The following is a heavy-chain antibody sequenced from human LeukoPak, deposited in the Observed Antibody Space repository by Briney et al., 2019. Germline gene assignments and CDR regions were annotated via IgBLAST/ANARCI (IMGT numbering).Heavy chain of an antibody. J-gene: IGHJ3*02. CDR2: INPNSGGT. Sequence: ASVKVSCKASGYTFTGYYMHWVRQAPGRGLEWMGWINPNSGGTNYAQKFQGRVTMTRDTSISTAYMELSRLRSDDTAVYYCASGIVGAHVDPTPHDAFDIWGQGTMVTVSS. D-gene: IGHD1-26*01. CDR3: ASGIVGAHVDPTPHDAFDI. V-gene: IGHV1-2*02. CDR1: GYTFTGYY.